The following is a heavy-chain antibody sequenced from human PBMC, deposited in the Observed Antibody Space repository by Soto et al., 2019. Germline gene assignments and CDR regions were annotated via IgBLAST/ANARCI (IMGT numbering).Heavy chain of an antibody. CDR1: GFTFSSYG. D-gene: IGHD3-22*01. V-gene: IGHV3-30*18. J-gene: IGHJ4*02. CDR2: ISYDGSNK. CDR3: AKDINYYDSSGYFDY. Sequence: QVQLVESGGGVVQPGRSLRLSCAASGFTFSSYGMHWVRQAPGKGLEWVAVISYDGSNKYYADSVKGRFTISRDNSKNKLYLQMNSLRAEDTAVYYCAKDINYYDSSGYFDYWGQGTLVTVSS.